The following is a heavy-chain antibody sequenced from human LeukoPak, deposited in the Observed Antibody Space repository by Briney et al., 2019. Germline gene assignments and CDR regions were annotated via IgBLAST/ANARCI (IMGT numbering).Heavy chain of an antibody. CDR2: IYYSGST. J-gene: IGHJ3*02. CDR1: GGSISSYY. Sequence: SETLSLTCTVSGGSISSYYWSWIRQPPGKGLEGIGYIYYSGSTNYNPSLKSRVTISVDTSKNQFSLKLSSVTAADTAVYYCARDLRSIHDAFDIWGQGTMVTVSS. D-gene: IGHD2/OR15-2a*01. V-gene: IGHV4-59*01. CDR3: ARDLRSIHDAFDI.